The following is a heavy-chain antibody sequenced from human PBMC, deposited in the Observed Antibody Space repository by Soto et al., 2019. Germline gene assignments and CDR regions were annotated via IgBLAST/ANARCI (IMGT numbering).Heavy chain of an antibody. CDR1: GFSFRTYT. Sequence: EVQLSESGGGLVQTGGSLRLSCAASGFSFRTYTMSWVRQAPGKGLEWLSVISGSGGSPSYADSVQGRFVISRDNARNTLYLHMNSLRAEDTAMYYCAKARCTTTDCYVPDYWGRGTLVTVSS. J-gene: IGHJ4*02. V-gene: IGHV3-23*01. CDR3: AKARCTTTDCYVPDY. CDR2: ISGSGGSP. D-gene: IGHD1-26*01.